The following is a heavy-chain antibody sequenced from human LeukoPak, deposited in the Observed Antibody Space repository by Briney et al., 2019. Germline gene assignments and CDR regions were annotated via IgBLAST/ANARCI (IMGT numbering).Heavy chain of an antibody. CDR1: GDPIKSYY. Sequence: SETLSLPFPGSGDPIKSYYWSWLRQPPGKRLEWIGYIYHSGSTNYNPSLKSRVTISADTSKDQFSLKLASVTAADTAVYYCATGYSSTWYYFDYWGQGTLVTVSS. D-gene: IGHD6-13*01. CDR3: ATGYSSTWYYFDY. V-gene: IGHV4-59*01. CDR2: IYHSGST. J-gene: IGHJ4*02.